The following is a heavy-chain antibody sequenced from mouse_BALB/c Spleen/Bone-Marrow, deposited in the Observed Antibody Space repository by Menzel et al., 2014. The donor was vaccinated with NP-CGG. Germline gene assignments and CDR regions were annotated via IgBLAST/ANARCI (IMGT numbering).Heavy chain of an antibody. Sequence: QLQLQQSGAELVRPGASVKLSCRASGYTFTSYWINWVKQMPGQGLEWIGNIYPSDSYTNYNQRIKDKATLTVDKSSSTAYMQLSSPTSEDAAVYYCTRYGNSHYYAMDYWGQGTSGTVSS. V-gene: IGHV1-69*02. CDR2: IYPSDSYT. J-gene: IGHJ4*01. D-gene: IGHD1-1*01. CDR1: GYTFTSYW. CDR3: TRYGNSHYYAMDY.